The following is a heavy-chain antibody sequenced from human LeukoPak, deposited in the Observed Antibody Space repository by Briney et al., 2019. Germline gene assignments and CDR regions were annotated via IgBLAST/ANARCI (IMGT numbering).Heavy chain of an antibody. CDR1: GGSISSGGYY. CDR3: ARAQWLVPAFDI. V-gene: IGHV3-66*01. D-gene: IGHD6-19*01. Sequence: LSLTCTVSGGSISSGGYYWSWVRQAPGKGLEWVSVIYSGGITYYADSVKGRFTISRDNSKNTLYLQMNSLRAEDTAVYYCARAQWLVPAFDIWGQGTMVTVSS. CDR2: IYSGGIT. J-gene: IGHJ3*02.